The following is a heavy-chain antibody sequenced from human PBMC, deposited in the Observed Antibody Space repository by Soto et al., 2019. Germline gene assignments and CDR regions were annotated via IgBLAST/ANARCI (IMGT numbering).Heavy chain of an antibody. CDR3: AYLPCSGGSCYWFSYSGMDV. CDR1: GFSLSTSGVG. J-gene: IGHJ6*02. D-gene: IGHD2-15*01. CDR2: IYWDDDK. Sequence: QITLKESGPTLVKPTQTLTLTCTFSGFSLSTSGVGVAWIRQPPGKALEGLALIYWDDDKRYRPSLETRLTITKDTSKNQVVLTMTNMDSVDTATDYCAYLPCSGGSCYWFSYSGMDVWGQGTTVTVSS. V-gene: IGHV2-5*02.